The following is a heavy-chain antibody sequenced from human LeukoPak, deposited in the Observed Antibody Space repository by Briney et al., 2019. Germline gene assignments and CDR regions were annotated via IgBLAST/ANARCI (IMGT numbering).Heavy chain of an antibody. CDR2: IYSGGST. Sequence: PGGSLRLSCAASGFTVSSNYISWVRQAPGKGLEWVSVIYSGGSTYYADSVKGRFTISRDNSKNTVFLQMNSLRAEDTAVYYCARDPLGGYQNLGIWGQGTMVTVSS. D-gene: IGHD6-25*01. CDR3: ARDPLGGYQNLGI. J-gene: IGHJ3*02. CDR1: GFTVSSNY. V-gene: IGHV3-53*01.